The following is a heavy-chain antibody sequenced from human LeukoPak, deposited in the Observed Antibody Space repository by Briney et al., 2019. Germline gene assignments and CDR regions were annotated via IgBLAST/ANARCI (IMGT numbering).Heavy chain of an antibody. CDR3: AKWGDYDILTGYYDSDY. CDR1: GFIFSNYA. Sequence: PGASLRLSCAASGFIFSNYAMSWVRQAPGKGLEWVSAIGGRDGGTYYADSVKGRFTVSRDDPKNTLYLQMNTLRAEDTAVYYCAKWGDYDILTGYYDSDYWGQGTLVTVSP. D-gene: IGHD3-9*01. CDR2: IGGRDGGT. V-gene: IGHV3-23*01. J-gene: IGHJ4*02.